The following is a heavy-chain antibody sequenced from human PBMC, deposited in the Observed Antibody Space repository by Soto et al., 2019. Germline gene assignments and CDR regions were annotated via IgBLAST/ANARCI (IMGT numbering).Heavy chain of an antibody. CDR1: GFTVSSNY. D-gene: IGHD6-19*01. J-gene: IGHJ4*02. CDR3: ARAGRWLGLYYCDY. Sequence: EVQLVESGGGLVQPGGSLRLSCAASGFTVSSNYMSWVRQAPGKGLEWVSVIYSGGSTYYADSVKGRFTISRDNSKNTLYLQMNSLRAEDTAVYYCARAGRWLGLYYCDYWGQGTLVTVSS. V-gene: IGHV3-66*01. CDR2: IYSGGST.